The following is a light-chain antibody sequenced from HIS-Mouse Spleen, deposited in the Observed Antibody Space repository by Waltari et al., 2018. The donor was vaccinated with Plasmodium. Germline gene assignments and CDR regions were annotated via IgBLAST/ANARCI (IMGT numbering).Light chain of an antibody. J-gene: IGLJ2*01. CDR2: EMN. CDR3: GTWDSSLSAGVV. V-gene: IGLV1-51*01. CDR1: SSNIGNNY. Sequence: QSVLTQPPSVSAAPGQTVTISCSGSSSNIGNNYVSWYQQLPGTAPKLLNYEMNKRPSGIPDRFSGSKSGTAATLGITGLQTGDEADYYCGTWDSSLSAGVVFGGGTKLTVL.